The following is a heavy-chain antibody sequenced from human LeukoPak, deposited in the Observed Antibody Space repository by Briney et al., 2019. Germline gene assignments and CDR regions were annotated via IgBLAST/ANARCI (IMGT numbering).Heavy chain of an antibody. Sequence: PGGSLRLSCAAPGFTFRNYWMSWGRQAPGKGLEWVANIKQDGSEKYYVDSVKGRFTISRDNAKNSLYLQMNSLRAEDTAVYYCARGQWLSHYWGQGTLVTVSS. J-gene: IGHJ4*02. CDR1: GFTFRNYW. D-gene: IGHD6-19*01. CDR2: IKQDGSEK. V-gene: IGHV3-7*04. CDR3: ARGQWLSHY.